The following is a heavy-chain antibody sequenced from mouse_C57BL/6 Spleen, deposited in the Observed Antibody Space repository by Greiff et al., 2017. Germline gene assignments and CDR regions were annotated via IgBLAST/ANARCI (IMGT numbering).Heavy chain of an antibody. CDR3: STGSSSLYYFDY. Sequence: EVKLVESGGGLVQPGGSMKLSCVASGFTFSNYWMNWVRQSPEKGLEWVAQIRLKSDNYATHYAESVKGRFTISRDDSKSSVYLQMNNLRAEDTGIYYCSTGSSSLYYFDYWGQGTTLTVSS. CDR2: IRLKSDNYAT. V-gene: IGHV6-3*01. D-gene: IGHD1-1*01. J-gene: IGHJ2*01. CDR1: GFTFSNYW.